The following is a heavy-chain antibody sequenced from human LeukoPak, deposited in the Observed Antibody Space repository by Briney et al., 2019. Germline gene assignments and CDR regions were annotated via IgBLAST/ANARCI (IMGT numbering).Heavy chain of an antibody. CDR1: GFTFTSYA. D-gene: IGHD3-10*01. V-gene: IGHV3-64*02. CDR3: ARDLSGGGLDY. J-gene: IGHJ4*02. Sequence: GFLRLSCAASGFTFTSYAMHWVRQAPGKGLEYVSAISNNAVRIYYADSVKGRFTISRDNSKDTLYLQMGSLRPEDMAVYYCARDLSGGGLDYWGQGTLVTVPS. CDR2: ISNNAVRI.